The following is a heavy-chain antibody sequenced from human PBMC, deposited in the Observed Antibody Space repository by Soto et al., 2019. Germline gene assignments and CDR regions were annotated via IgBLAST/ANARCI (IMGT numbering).Heavy chain of an antibody. CDR3: ARSVTAVDWYFDL. J-gene: IGHJ2*01. Sequence: QVQLVQSGADVKKPGSSVKVSCKASGGTFSRNAITWVRQAPGQGLEWMGGIIPMFGTAKYAQKFQGRVKITADESSTTAYMELTSLRSDDTAVYYCARSVTAVDWYFDLWGRGTLVTVSS. D-gene: IGHD2-2*01. CDR2: IIPMFGTA. CDR1: GGTFSRNA. V-gene: IGHV1-69*01.